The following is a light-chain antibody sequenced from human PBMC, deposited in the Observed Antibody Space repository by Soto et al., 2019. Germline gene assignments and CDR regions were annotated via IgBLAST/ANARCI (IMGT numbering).Light chain of an antibody. V-gene: IGKV4-1*01. CDR1: QSLLYTSNNENY. CDR2: WAS. J-gene: IGKJ1*01. CDR3: QQYFATPWT. Sequence: IVMTQSPDSLTLSLGEXATITCKSSQSLLYTSNNENYLAWYQQKPGQAPELLIYWASSRESGVPDRFTGSGSGTDFTLTISDLQAADVAVYYCQQYFATPWTFGQGTKVDIK.